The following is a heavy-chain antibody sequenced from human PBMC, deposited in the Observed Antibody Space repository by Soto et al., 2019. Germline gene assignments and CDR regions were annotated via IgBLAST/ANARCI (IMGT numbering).Heavy chain of an antibody. CDR1: GYTFTSYG. CDR3: ATHSPAFDY. J-gene: IGHJ4*02. CDR2: NSTSKGDT. Sequence: QVQLVQSGPEVKKPRSSVKFSCKTSGYTFTSYGISWVRQAPGQGLEWMGWNSTSKGDTNYAQKFRGRVTMTTDTSTSTAYMEPSSLRSDDTAAYYCATHSPAFDYWGQGSLVTVSS. D-gene: IGHD2-21*01. V-gene: IGHV1-18*01.